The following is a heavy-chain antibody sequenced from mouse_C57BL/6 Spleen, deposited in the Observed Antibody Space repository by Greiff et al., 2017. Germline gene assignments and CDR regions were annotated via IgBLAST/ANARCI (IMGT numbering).Heavy chain of an antibody. V-gene: IGHV1-59*01. CDR1: GYTFTSYW. CDR2: IDPSDSYT. Sequence: QVQLQQPGAELVRPGTSVKLSCKASGYTFTSYWMHWVKQRPGQGLEWIGVIDPSDSYTNYNQKFKGKATLTVDTSSSTAYMQLSSLTSEDSAVXYCARTGYYGRDYAMDYWGQGTSVTVSS. J-gene: IGHJ4*01. D-gene: IGHD1-1*01. CDR3: ARTGYYGRDYAMDY.